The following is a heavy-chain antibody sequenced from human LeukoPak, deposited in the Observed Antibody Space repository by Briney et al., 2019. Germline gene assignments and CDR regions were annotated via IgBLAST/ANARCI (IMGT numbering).Heavy chain of an antibody. CDR1: GFTFSSYA. V-gene: IGHV3-30-3*01. J-gene: IGHJ5*02. CDR3: VREPFWSGNES. CDR2: ISYDGSNK. D-gene: IGHD3-3*01. Sequence: PGGSLRLSCAASGFTFSSYAMHWVRQAPGKGLEWVAVISYDGSNKYYADSVKGRFTISRDNSKNTLYLQMNSLRAEDTAVYYCVREPFWSGNESWGQGTLVTVSS.